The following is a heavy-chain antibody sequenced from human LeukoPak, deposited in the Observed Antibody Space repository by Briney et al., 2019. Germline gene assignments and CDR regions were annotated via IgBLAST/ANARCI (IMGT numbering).Heavy chain of an antibody. J-gene: IGHJ4*02. CDR1: GGSFSGYY. D-gene: IGHD6-13*01. CDR3: ARGYGSWYSPYFDY. CDR2: INHSGST. V-gene: IGHV4-34*01. Sequence: SETLSLTCAVYGGSFSGYYWSWIRQPPGKGLEWIGEINHSGSTNYNPSLKSRVTISVDTSKNQFSLKLSSVTAADTAVYYCARGYGSWYSPYFDYWGQGTLVTVSS.